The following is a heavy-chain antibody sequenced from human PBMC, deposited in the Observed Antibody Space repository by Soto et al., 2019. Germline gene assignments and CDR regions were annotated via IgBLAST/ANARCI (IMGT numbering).Heavy chain of an antibody. CDR2: INHSGST. J-gene: IGHJ4*02. D-gene: IGHD2-21*02. V-gene: IGHV4-34*01. CDR3: ARGEHIVVVTAPFDY. Sequence: QVQLQQWGAGLLKPSETLSLTCAVYGGSFSGYYWSWIRQPPGKGLEWIGEINHSGSTNYNPSLKRRVTISVDTSKNQFSLKLSSVTAADTAVYYCARGEHIVVVTAPFDYWGQGTLVTVSS. CDR1: GGSFSGYY.